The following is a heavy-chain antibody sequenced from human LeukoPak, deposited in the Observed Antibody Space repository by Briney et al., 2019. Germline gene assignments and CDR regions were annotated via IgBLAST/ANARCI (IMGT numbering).Heavy chain of an antibody. CDR1: GYTFTCYY. J-gene: IGHJ3*02. Sequence: ASVKASCKASGYTFTCYYMHWVRQAPGQGLEWMGWINPNSGGTHYAHKFQGRVTMTRDTSISTAYMELSKLRSDDTAVDYCAGGSEGAFDIWGQGTMVTVSS. CDR2: INPNSGGT. V-gene: IGHV1-2*02. CDR3: AGGSEGAFDI.